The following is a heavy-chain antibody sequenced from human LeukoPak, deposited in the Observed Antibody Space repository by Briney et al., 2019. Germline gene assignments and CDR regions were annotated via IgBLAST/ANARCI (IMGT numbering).Heavy chain of an antibody. V-gene: IGHV1-58*02. D-gene: IGHD6-19*01. CDR2: IVVGSGNT. Sequence: SVKVSCKASGFTFTSAAMQWVRQARGQRLEWIGWIVVGSGNTNYAQKFQKRVTITRDMSTSTAYMELSSLRSEDTAVYCCAAEIRSGSGYFDYWGQGTLVTVSS. CDR3: AAEIRSGSGYFDY. CDR1: GFTFTSAA. J-gene: IGHJ4*02.